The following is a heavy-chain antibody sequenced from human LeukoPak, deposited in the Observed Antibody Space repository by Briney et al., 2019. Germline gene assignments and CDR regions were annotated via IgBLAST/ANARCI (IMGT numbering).Heavy chain of an antibody. D-gene: IGHD6-6*01. CDR1: GFTVSGFW. Sequence: GGSLRLSCAVSGFTVSGFWMSWSRQAPGKGLEWVASINSDGSEGYYADVVKGRFTISRDNAKNSLYLQINSLRAEDTAVYYCARSSYSSSSSVWGQGTMVTVPS. CDR3: ARSSYSSSSSV. J-gene: IGHJ3*01. CDR2: INSDGSEG. V-gene: IGHV3-7*03.